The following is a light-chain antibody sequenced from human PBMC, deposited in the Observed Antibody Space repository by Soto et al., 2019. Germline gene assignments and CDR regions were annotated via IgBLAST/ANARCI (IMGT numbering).Light chain of an antibody. CDR2: SNN. V-gene: IGLV1-44*01. CDR3: AAWDDSLSGPV. CDR1: SSNIGSNT. J-gene: IGLJ7*01. Sequence: QSVLTQPPSASGTPGQRVNISCSGSSSNIGSNTVSWYQQLPGTAPKLLIYSNNQRPSGVPDRFSGSKSGTSASLAISGLQSEDEADYYCAAWDDSLSGPVFGGGTQLTVL.